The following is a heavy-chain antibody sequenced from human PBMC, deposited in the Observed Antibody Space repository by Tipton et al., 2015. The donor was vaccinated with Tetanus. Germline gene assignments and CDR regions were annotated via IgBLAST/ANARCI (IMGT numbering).Heavy chain of an antibody. CDR2: IRQNGNEK. D-gene: IGHD3-3*02. CDR1: GFTFSSYW. CDR3: AKDHFRDAFDI. V-gene: IGHV3-7*03. J-gene: IGHJ3*02. Sequence: SLRLSCAASGFTFSSYWMDWVRQAPGKRLEWVAAIRQNGNEKYYVDSVKGRFTISRDNTKNSLYLQMNSLRAEDTAVYYCAKDHFRDAFDIWGQGTMVTVSS.